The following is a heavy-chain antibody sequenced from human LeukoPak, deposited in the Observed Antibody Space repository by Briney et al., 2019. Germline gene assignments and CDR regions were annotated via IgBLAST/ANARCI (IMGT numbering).Heavy chain of an antibody. D-gene: IGHD6-19*01. J-gene: IGHJ4*02. CDR3: ARVSTTVAGSDYLDY. CDR1: GFTFSDHF. Sequence: GGSPRLSCAASGFTFSDHFMDWVRQAPGKGLEWVGRIRKRPNSYTTEYAASVQGRFAISRDDSKNSLYLQMNSLKTEDTAVYYCARVSTTVAGSDYLDYWGQGTQVTISS. V-gene: IGHV3-72*01. CDR2: IRKRPNSYTT.